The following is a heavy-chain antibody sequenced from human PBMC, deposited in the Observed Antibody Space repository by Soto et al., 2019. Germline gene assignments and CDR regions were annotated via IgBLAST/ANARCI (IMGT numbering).Heavy chain of an antibody. CDR2: ISSSSSTI. J-gene: IGHJ3*02. Sequence: GGSLRLSCAASGFTFSSYSMNWVRQAPGKGLEWVSYISSSSSTIYYADSVKGRFTISRDNAKNSLYLQMNSLRAEDTAVYYCASGERLLWFGENAFDIWGQGTMVTVSS. V-gene: IGHV3-48*01. D-gene: IGHD3-10*01. CDR3: ASGERLLWFGENAFDI. CDR1: GFTFSSYS.